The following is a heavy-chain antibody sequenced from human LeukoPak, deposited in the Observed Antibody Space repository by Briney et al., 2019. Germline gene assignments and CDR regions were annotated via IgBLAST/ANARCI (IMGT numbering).Heavy chain of an antibody. CDR3: ARDRGSGRFNWFDP. D-gene: IGHD1-26*01. V-gene: IGHV1-46*03. J-gene: IGHJ5*02. CDR2: INPSGGST. CDR1: GGTFSSYA. Sequence: ASVKVSCKASGGTFSSYAISWVRQAPGQGLEWMGIINPSGGSTSYAQKFQGRVTMTRDTSTSTVYMELSSLRSEDTAVYYCARDRGSGRFNWFDPWGQGTLVTASS.